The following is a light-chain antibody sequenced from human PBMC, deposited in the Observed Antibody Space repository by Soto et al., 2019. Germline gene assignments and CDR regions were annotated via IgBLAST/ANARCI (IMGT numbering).Light chain of an antibody. CDR3: QQDGSSRWT. V-gene: IGKV3-20*01. CDR1: QSVSSSY. CDR2: GAS. Sequence: IVLTQSPGTLSLSPGERATLSCRASQSVSSSYLAWYQQKPGQAPRLLIYGASSRATGIPDRFSGSGSGTDFTLTISRLEPEDFAVYYRQQDGSSRWTCGRGTKVDIK. J-gene: IGKJ1*01.